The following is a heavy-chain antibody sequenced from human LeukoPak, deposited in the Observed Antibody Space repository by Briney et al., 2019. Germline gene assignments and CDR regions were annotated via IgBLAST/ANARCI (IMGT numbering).Heavy chain of an antibody. CDR2: IYSGGST. CDR1: GFTVSSNY. D-gene: IGHD3-22*01. J-gene: IGHJ6*04. V-gene: IGHV3-53*01. CDR3: ASERPVNYYDSSGPLALDV. Sequence: GGSLRLSCAASGFTVSSNYMSWVRQAPGKGLEWVSVIYSGGSTYYADSVKGRFTISRDNSKNTLYLQMNSLRAEDTAVYYCASERPVNYYDSSGPLALDVWGKGTTVTVSP.